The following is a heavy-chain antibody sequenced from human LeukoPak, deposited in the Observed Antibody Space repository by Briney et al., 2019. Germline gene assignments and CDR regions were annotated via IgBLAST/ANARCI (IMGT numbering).Heavy chain of an antibody. CDR3: ARLPTVTRNFDY. CDR1: GSSFTSDW. CDR2: IYPGDSDT. J-gene: IGHJ4*02. Sequence: GASLQISCKGSGSSFTSDWIGWVRQLPGKGLEWMGIIYPGDSDTRYSPSFQGQVTISADKSISTAYLQWSSLKASDTAMYYCARLPTVTRNFDYWGQGTLVTVSS. D-gene: IGHD4-17*01. V-gene: IGHV5-51*01.